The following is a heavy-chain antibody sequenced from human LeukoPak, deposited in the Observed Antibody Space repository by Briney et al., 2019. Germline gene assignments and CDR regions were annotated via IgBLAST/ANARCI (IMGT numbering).Heavy chain of an antibody. J-gene: IGHJ4*02. Sequence: PGGSLRLSCAASGFTFSSYAMHWVRQAPGKGLEWVAVISYDGSNKYYADSVKGRFTISRDNSKNTLYLQMNSLRAEDTAVCYCAREGAHGGNPGFDYWGQGTLVTVSS. CDR1: GFTFSSYA. V-gene: IGHV3-30*01. D-gene: IGHD4-23*01. CDR3: AREGAHGGNPGFDY. CDR2: ISYDGSNK.